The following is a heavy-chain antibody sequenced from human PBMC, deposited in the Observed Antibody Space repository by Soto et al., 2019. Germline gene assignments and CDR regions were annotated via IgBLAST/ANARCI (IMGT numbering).Heavy chain of an antibody. CDR2: IYYSGST. CDR1: GGSVSSGGYY. J-gene: IGHJ6*02. V-gene: IGHV4-31*03. CDR3: ARSGKEQLVLMGMDV. D-gene: IGHD6-6*01. Sequence: PXETLSLTCTVSGGSVSSGGYYWSWIRQHPGKGLEWIGYIYYSGSTYYNPSLKSRVTISVDTSKNQFSLKLSSVTAADTAVYYCARSGKEQLVLMGMDVWGQGTTVTVSS.